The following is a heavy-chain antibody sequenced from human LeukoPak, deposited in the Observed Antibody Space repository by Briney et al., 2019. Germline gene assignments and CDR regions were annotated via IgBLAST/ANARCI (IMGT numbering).Heavy chain of an antibody. CDR2: ISSSSSYI. Sequence: GGSLRLSCAASGFTFSSYSMNWVRQAPGKGLEWVSSISSSSSYIYYADSVKGRFTISRDNAKNSLYLQMNSLRAEDTAVYYCARASHGNYVCGSADYWGQGTLVTVSS. J-gene: IGHJ4*02. V-gene: IGHV3-21*01. D-gene: IGHD3-16*01. CDR1: GFTFSSYS. CDR3: ARASHGNYVCGSADY.